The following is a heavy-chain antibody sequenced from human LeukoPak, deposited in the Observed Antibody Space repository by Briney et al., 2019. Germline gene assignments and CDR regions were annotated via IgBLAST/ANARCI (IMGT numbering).Heavy chain of an antibody. D-gene: IGHD5-18*01. CDR3: AKDLRIQLWFPHFDY. V-gene: IGHV3-66*01. CDR1: GFTVSSNY. CDR2: IYSGGST. J-gene: IGHJ4*02. Sequence: QAGGSLRLSCAASGFTVSSNYMSWVRQAPGKGLEWVSVIYSGGSTYYADSVKGRFTISRDNSKNTLYLQMNSLRAEDTAVYYCAKDLRIQLWFPHFDYWGQGTLVTVSS.